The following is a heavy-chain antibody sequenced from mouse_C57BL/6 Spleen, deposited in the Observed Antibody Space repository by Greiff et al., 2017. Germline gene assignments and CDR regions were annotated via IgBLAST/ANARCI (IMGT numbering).Heavy chain of an antibody. D-gene: IGHD1-1*01. J-gene: IGHJ2*01. V-gene: IGHV14-1*01. CDR2: MDPEDGDT. CDR3: TTSVPTVGATDY. Sequence: EVQLQQSGAELVRPGASVKLSCTASGFNFKDYYMHWVKQRPEQGLEWIGRMDPEDGDTEYEAKFKGKATMTADTSSNTAYLQLSSLTSVDSAVYYCTTSVPTVGATDYWGQGTTLTVSS. CDR1: GFNFKDYY.